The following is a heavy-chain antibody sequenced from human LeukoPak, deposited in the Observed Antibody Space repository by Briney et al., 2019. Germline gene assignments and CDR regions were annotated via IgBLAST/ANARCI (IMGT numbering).Heavy chain of an antibody. V-gene: IGHV3-30-3*01. Sequence: PGGYLRLSCAASGFTFSSYAMHWVRQAPGKGLEWAAVISYDGSNKYYADSVKGRFTISRDNSKNTLYLQMNSLRAEDTAVYYCARERFLEWFGAFDIWGQGTMVTVSS. D-gene: IGHD3-3*01. J-gene: IGHJ3*02. CDR2: ISYDGSNK. CDR1: GFTFSSYA. CDR3: ARERFLEWFGAFDI.